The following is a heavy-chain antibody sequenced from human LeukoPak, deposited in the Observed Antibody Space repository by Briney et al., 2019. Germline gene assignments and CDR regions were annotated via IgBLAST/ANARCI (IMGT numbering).Heavy chain of an antibody. CDR3: AKDGVVSGTMGRLHY. V-gene: IGHV1-3*01. D-gene: IGHD6-19*01. Sequence: GASVKVSCKTSGYTFTSYLLHWVRLAPGQRLEWMGWINAGNGNTKYSQRFQGRVTISRDTSATTAYMELSSLTSEDTAVYYCAKDGVVSGTMGRLHYWGQGTLVTVSS. CDR2: INAGNGNT. CDR1: GYTFTSYL. J-gene: IGHJ4*02.